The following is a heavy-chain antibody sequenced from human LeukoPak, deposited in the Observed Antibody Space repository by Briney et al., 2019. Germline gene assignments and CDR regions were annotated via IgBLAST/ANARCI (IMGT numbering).Heavy chain of an antibody. V-gene: IGHV3-53*01. CDR2: IYSGGST. D-gene: IGHD1-14*01. J-gene: IGHJ4*02. CDR1: GFTFSSYE. Sequence: GGSLRLSCAASGFTFSSYEMNWVRQAPGKGLEWVSVIYSGGSTYYADSVKGRFTISRDNSKNTLYLQMNSLRAEDTAVYYCARGYRDFDYWGQGTLVTVSS. CDR3: ARGYRDFDY.